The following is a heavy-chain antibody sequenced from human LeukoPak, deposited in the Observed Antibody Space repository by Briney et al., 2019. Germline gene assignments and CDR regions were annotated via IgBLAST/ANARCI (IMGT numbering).Heavy chain of an antibody. Sequence: SVKVSCKASGGTFSSYAISWVRQAPGQGLEWMGRIIPIFGTANYAQKFQGRVTITTDESTSTAYMELSSLRSEDTAVYYCARDGDANYYDSNRYFQHWGQGTLATVSS. V-gene: IGHV1-69*05. CDR2: IIPIFGTA. CDR1: GGTFSSYA. D-gene: IGHD3-22*01. CDR3: ARDGDANYYDSNRYFQH. J-gene: IGHJ1*01.